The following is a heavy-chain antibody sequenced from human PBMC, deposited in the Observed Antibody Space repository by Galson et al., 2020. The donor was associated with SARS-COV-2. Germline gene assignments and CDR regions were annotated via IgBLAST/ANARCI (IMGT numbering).Heavy chain of an antibody. Sequence: SETLSLTCTVSGGSISSGGYYWSWIRQHPGKGLEWIGYIYYSGSTYYNPSLKSRVTISVDTSKNQFSLKLSSVTAADTAVYYCARAGSVGVVTHYYYYYMDVWGKGTTVTVS. D-gene: IGHD3-3*01. CDR3: ARAGSVGVVTHYYYYYMDV. CDR2: IYYSGST. CDR1: GGSISSGGYY. J-gene: IGHJ6*03. V-gene: IGHV4-31*03.